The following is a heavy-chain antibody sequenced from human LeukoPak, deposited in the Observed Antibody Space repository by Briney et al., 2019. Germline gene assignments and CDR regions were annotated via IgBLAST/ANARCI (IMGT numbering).Heavy chain of an antibody. Sequence: PSETLSLTCTVSGGSISSYYWSWIRQPPGKGLEWIGYIYYSGSTNYNPSLKSRVIISVDTSKNQFSLKLSSVTAADTAVYYCARGHSSSSGYSPFGYWGQGTLVTVSA. CDR3: ARGHSSSSGYSPFGY. V-gene: IGHV4-59*01. J-gene: IGHJ4*02. CDR2: IYYSGST. D-gene: IGHD3-22*01. CDR1: GGSISSYY.